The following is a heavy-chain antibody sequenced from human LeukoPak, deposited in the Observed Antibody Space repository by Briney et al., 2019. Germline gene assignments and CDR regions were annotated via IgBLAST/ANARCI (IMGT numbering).Heavy chain of an antibody. CDR1: GITISDQF. V-gene: IGHV3-72*01. CDR3: DRRTWGYFDY. D-gene: IGHD7-27*01. CDR2: TTNKANSYTT. Sequence: GGSLRLSCAASGITISDQFMDWVRQAPGKGLEWVGRTTNKANSYTTEYAASVKDRFTISRDESKNSLFLQMNSLKTEDTAVYYCDRRTWGYFDYWGQGTLVTVSS. J-gene: IGHJ4*02.